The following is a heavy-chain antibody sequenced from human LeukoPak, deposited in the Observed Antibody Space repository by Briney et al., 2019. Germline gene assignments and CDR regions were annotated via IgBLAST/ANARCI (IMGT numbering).Heavy chain of an antibody. Sequence: GASVKVSCKASGGTFSSYAISWVRQAPGQGLEWMGGIIPIFGTANYAQKFQGRVTITTDESTSTAYMELSSLRSEDTAVYYCARPEYYDDAFDIWGQGTMVTVSS. CDR3: ARPEYYDDAFDI. V-gene: IGHV1-69*05. J-gene: IGHJ3*02. D-gene: IGHD3-3*01. CDR2: IIPIFGTA. CDR1: GGTFSSYA.